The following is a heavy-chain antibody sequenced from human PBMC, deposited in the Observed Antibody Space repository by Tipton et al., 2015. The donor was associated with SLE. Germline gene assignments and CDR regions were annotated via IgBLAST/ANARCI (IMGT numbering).Heavy chain of an antibody. Sequence: TLSLTCSVSGGSMTGSYWSWVRQPPGKGLEWIGSIYHSGSTYYNPSLKSRVTISLDTSKNQFSLKLSSVTAADTAVYYCARGPLPYGSGTYFDDWGQGTLVTVSS. V-gene: IGHV4-38-2*02. CDR2: IYHSGST. CDR3: ARGPLPYGSGTYFDD. CDR1: GGSMTGSY. D-gene: IGHD3-10*01. J-gene: IGHJ4*02.